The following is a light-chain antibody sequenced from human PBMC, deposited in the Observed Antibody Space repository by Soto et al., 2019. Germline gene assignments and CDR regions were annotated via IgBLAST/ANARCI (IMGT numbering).Light chain of an antibody. CDR1: SSNIGSNA. V-gene: IGLV1-44*01. CDR2: SNN. J-gene: IGLJ2*01. Sequence: QSVLTQPPSESGTPGQRVTISCSGTSSNIGSNAVNWYHQLPGTAPKLLIFSNNERPSGVPDRFSGSKSGTSASLAISGLQSEDEADYYCAAWDDSLNRPVLGGGTKLTVL. CDR3: AAWDDSLNRPV.